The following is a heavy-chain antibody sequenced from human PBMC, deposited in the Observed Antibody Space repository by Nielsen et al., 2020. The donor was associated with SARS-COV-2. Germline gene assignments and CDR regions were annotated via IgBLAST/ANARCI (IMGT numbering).Heavy chain of an antibody. Sequence: GGSLRLSCAASGFTFSSYAMHWVHQAPGKGLEWVVVISYDGSDKYYADSVKGRFTISRDNSKNTLYLQMNSLRAEDTAVYYCAKAGAVAGNWFDPWGQGTLVTVSS. V-gene: IGHV3-30*18. CDR2: ISYDGSDK. CDR3: AKAGAVAGNWFDP. J-gene: IGHJ5*02. D-gene: IGHD6-19*01. CDR1: GFTFSSYA.